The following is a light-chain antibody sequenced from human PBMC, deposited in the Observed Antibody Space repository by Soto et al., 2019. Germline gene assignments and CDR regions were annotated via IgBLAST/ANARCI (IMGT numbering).Light chain of an antibody. J-gene: IGLJ2*01. CDR3: GTWDSSLSAAVV. Sequence: QSVLTQPPSVSAAPGQKVTISCSGSSSNIGNNYVSWYQQLPGTAPKLLIYDNNKRPSGIPDRFSGSKSCTSATLGITGLQTGDEADYYCGTWDSSLSAAVVFGGGTKVTVL. CDR2: DNN. V-gene: IGLV1-51*01. CDR1: SSNIGNNY.